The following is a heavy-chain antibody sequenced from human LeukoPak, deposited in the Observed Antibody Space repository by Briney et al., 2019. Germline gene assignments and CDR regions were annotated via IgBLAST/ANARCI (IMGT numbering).Heavy chain of an antibody. J-gene: IGHJ4*02. CDR3: MRHEEEDGYNAKPFDF. Sequence: SETLSLTCTVSGASISNSNSYWGWVRQPPGKGLEWIGTIYYSGNTYYTLSLKSRVTISVDTSKNQFSLRLSSVTAADTAVYFCMRHEEEDGYNAKPFDFWGQGTLVTVSS. CDR2: IYYSGNT. CDR1: GASISNSNSY. D-gene: IGHD5-24*01. V-gene: IGHV4-39*01.